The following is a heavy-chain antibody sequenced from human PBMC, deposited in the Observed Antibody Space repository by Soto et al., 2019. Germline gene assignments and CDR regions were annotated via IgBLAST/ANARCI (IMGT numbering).Heavy chain of an antibody. CDR1: GFTFRNYG. V-gene: IGHV3-48*01. J-gene: IGHJ3*01. Sequence: EVDLVESGGGLVQSGGSLRLSCAAAGFTFRNYGMNWVRQAPGKGLVWVSYIAIGSSTTYYADSVKGRFTISRDNAKNSLYLQMNSLRAEDTAVYYCARDQLYYNDISGRPLNAFDVWGQGTMVTVSS. CDR2: IAIGSSTT. D-gene: IGHD3-22*01. CDR3: ARDQLYYNDISGRPLNAFDV.